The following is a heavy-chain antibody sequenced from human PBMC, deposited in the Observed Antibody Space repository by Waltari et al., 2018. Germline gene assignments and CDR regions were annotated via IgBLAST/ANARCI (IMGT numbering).Heavy chain of an antibody. CDR1: GLPFSNFG. V-gene: IGHV3-30*02. CDR3: VKDGDFFVSGYDAFDV. J-gene: IGHJ3*01. Sequence: VQLEEFGGGVVPPGGSLTLSCAASGLPFSNFGMLWVRQAPGKGLEWLTFIRYDGNNKYHADSVKGRFIISRDNSKNTLYLQINSLRADDTATYYCVKDGDFFVSGYDAFDVWGQGTMVTVSS. D-gene: IGHD4-17*01. CDR2: IRYDGNNK.